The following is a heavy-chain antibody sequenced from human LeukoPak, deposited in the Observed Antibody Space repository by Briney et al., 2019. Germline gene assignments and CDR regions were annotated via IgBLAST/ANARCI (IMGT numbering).Heavy chain of an antibody. V-gene: IGHV3-21*05. CDR3: ARERHFDS. Sequence: GGSLRLSCAASGFTFSSYEMNWVRQAPGKGLEWVSYISSSSSYIYYADSMTGRFTISRDNAKNSLYLQMNSLRAEDTAVYYCARERHFDSWGQGTLVTVAS. CDR2: ISSSSSYI. CDR1: GFTFSSYE. J-gene: IGHJ4*02.